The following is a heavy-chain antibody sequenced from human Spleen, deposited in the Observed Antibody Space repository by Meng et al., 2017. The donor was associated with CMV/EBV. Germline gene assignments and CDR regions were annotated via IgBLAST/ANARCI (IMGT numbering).Heavy chain of an antibody. CDR3: AREERKDCYICYGMDV. D-gene: IGHD2-21*02. Sequence: GESLKISCAASGFTFSNNAMSWVRQAPGKGLEWVSGISVSGGSTFYADSVKGRFTISRDNSKNTVYLQMYGLRRDDTAVYYCAREERKDCYICYGMDVWGQGTTVTVSS. J-gene: IGHJ6*02. CDR1: GFTFSNNA. CDR2: ISVSGGST. V-gene: IGHV3-23*01.